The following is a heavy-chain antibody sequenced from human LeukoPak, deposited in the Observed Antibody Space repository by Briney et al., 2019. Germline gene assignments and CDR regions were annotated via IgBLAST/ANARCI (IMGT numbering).Heavy chain of an antibody. J-gene: IGHJ6*02. Sequence: GASVKVSCKASGYTFSTYGITWVRQAPGRGLEWMGGISSYNGDTNYAQKLQGRVTMITDTSTSTAYMELRSLISDDTAIYYCARNLLAQWDYYYGMDVWGQGTTVTVSS. CDR3: ARNLLAQWDYYYGMDV. V-gene: IGHV1-18*01. CDR1: GYTFSTYG. CDR2: ISSYNGDT. D-gene: IGHD6-19*01.